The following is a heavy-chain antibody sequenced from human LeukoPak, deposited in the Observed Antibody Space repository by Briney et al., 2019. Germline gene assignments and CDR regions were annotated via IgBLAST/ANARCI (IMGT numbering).Heavy chain of an antibody. D-gene: IGHD3-16*01. V-gene: IGHV3-53*01. Sequence: GGSLRLSCVASGFSFSSYAMSWVRQAPGKGLEWVSVIYSGGSTYYADSVKGRFTISRDNSKNTLYLQMNSLRAEDTAVYYCARSDLYDYWGQGTLVTVSS. CDR3: ARSDLYDY. J-gene: IGHJ4*02. CDR2: IYSGGST. CDR1: GFSFSSYA.